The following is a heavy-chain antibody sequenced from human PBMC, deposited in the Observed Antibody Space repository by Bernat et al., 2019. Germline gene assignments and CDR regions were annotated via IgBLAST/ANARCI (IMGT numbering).Heavy chain of an antibody. CDR3: ASSGHCSGGSCYIRGNWFDP. V-gene: IGHV4-4*02. J-gene: IGHJ5*02. Sequence: QVQLQESGPGLVKPSGTLSLTCAVSGGSISSSNWWSWVRQPPGKGLEWIGEIYHSGSTNYNPSLKSRVTISVDTSKNQFSLKLSSVTAADTAVYYCASSGHCSGGSCYIRGNWFDPWGQGTLVTVSS. CDR2: IYHSGST. D-gene: IGHD2-15*01. CDR1: GGSISSSNW.